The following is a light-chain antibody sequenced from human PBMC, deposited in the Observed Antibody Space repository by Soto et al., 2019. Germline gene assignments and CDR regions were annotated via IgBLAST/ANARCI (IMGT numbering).Light chain of an antibody. Sequence: QPVLTQPPSVSGAPGQRVTISCTGSSSNIGAGYDVHWYQHLPGTAPKLLIYGNINRPSGVPDRFSGSKSGTSASLAISGLQAEDEADYYCQSYDRSLRVFGGGTKLTVL. CDR2: GNI. J-gene: IGLJ2*01. CDR1: SSNIGAGYD. V-gene: IGLV1-40*01. CDR3: QSYDRSLRV.